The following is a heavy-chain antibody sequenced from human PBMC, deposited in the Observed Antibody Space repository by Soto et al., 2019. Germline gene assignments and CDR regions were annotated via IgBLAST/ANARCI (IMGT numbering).Heavy chain of an antibody. Sequence: GGFVRRSSADSGGTCSIYWMSWVRQAPGKGLEWVASIKQDGSEKYYVDSVKGRFTISRDNAKNSLYLQMNSLRAEDTAVYYCARDEGQWLVGGFDYWGQGTLVTVSS. CDR2: IKQDGSEK. J-gene: IGHJ4*02. D-gene: IGHD6-19*01. V-gene: IGHV3-7*03. CDR3: ARDEGQWLVGGFDY. CDR1: GGTCSIYW.